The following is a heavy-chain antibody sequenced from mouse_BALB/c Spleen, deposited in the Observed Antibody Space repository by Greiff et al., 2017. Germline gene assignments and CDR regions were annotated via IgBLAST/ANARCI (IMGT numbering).Heavy chain of an antibody. CDR2: SRNKANDYTT. V-gene: IGHV7-1*02. CDR3: ARAITTGAMDY. Sequence: EVMLVESGGGLVQPGGSLRLSCATSGFTFSDFYMEWVRQPPGKRLEWIAASRNKANDYTTEYSASVKGRFIVSRDTSQSILYLQMNALRAEDTAIYYCARAITTGAMDYWGQGTSVTVSS. D-gene: IGHD1-2*01. J-gene: IGHJ4*01. CDR1: GFTFSDFY.